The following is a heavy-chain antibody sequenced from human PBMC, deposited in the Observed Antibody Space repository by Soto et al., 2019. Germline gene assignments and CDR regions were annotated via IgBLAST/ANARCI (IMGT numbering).Heavy chain of an antibody. CDR1: GFKFDDYA. V-gene: IGHV3-9*01. CDR3: ARVHSSGWYVEPYDA. J-gene: IGHJ3*01. CDR2: INWNGAYS. Sequence: EVQLVESGGNLARPGESLRLSCAASGFKFDDYAFHWVRLAPGKGPEWVSGINWNGAYSGYADSVKGRFPISRDNAGNSVYLQMDTLRPEDTALYYCARVHSSGWYVEPYDAWGQGTMVTVSS. D-gene: IGHD3-22*01.